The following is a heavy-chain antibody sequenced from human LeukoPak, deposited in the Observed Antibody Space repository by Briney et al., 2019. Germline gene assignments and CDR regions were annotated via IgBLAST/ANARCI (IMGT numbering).Heavy chain of an antibody. V-gene: IGHV1-58*02. Sequence: SVKVSCKASGFTFTSSAMQWVRQARGQRLEWIGWIVVGSGNTNYAQKFQGRVTITADKSTSTAYMELSSLRSEDTAVYYCARGSSSSRGAFDIWGQGTMVTVSS. CDR2: IVVGSGNT. D-gene: IGHD6-13*01. CDR3: ARGSSSSRGAFDI. J-gene: IGHJ3*02. CDR1: GFTFTSSA.